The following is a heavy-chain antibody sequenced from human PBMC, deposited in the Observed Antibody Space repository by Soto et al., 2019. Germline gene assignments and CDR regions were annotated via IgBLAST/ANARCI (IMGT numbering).Heavy chain of an antibody. D-gene: IGHD6-13*01. Sequence: GGALILSWAASGFTFSSGSMSWGRQAPGEGLEWVSAISGSGGSRYYADSVKGRFTISRDNSKNTLYLQMNSLRAEDTAVYYCAYSSTPFDYWGQG. CDR3: AYSSTPFDY. CDR1: GFTFSSGS. J-gene: IGHJ4*02. V-gene: IGHV3-23*01. CDR2: ISGSGGSR.